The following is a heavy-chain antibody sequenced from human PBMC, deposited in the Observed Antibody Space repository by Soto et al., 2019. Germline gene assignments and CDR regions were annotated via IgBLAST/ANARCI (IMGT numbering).Heavy chain of an antibody. CDR3: ARVGGYGERLDP. CDR1: GGSISSYY. J-gene: IGHJ5*02. D-gene: IGHD5-12*01. V-gene: IGHV4-59*01. Sequence: SETLSLTCTVSGGSISSYYWSWIRQPPWKGLEWIGYIYYSGSTNYNPSLKSRVTISVDTSKNQFSLKLSSVTAADTAVYYCARVGGYGERLDPWGQGTLVTVSS. CDR2: IYYSGST.